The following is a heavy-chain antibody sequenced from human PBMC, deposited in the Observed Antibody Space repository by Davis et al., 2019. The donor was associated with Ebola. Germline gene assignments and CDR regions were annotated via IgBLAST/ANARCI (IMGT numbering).Heavy chain of an antibody. CDR2: IGTAGDT. V-gene: IGHV3-13*01. Sequence: GESLKISCAASGFTFSSYDMHWVRQATGKGLEWVSAIGTAGDTYYPGSVKGRFTISRENAKNSLYLQMNSLRAGDTAVYYCARAVAGSSVQFDYWGQGTLVTVSS. D-gene: IGHD6-19*01. CDR1: GFTFSSYD. CDR3: ARAVAGSSVQFDY. J-gene: IGHJ4*02.